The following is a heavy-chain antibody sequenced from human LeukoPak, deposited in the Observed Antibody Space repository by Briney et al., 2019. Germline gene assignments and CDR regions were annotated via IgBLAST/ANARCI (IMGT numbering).Heavy chain of an antibody. J-gene: IGHJ4*02. CDR1: GFTFDDYA. CDR2: ISWDGGST. CDR3: AKDMAAYYYASGNIDY. D-gene: IGHD3-10*01. V-gene: IGHV3-43D*03. Sequence: GGSLRLSCAASGFTFDDYAMHWVRQAPGQGLEWVSLISWDGGSTYYADSVKGRFTISRDNSKNSLYLQMNSLRAEDTALYYCAKDMAAYYYASGNIDYWGQGTLVTVSS.